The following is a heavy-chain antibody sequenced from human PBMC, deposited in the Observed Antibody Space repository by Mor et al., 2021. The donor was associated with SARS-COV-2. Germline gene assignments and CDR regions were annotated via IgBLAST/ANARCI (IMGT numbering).Heavy chain of an antibody. J-gene: IGHJ4*02. Sequence: GLEWIGSIYYSGSTYYNPSLKSRVTISVDTSKNQFSLKLSSVTAADTAVYYCARENTVTTGGSPFDDWGQGTL. CDR2: IYYSGST. CDR3: ARENTVTTGGSPFDD. D-gene: IGHD4-17*01. V-gene: IGHV4-39*02.